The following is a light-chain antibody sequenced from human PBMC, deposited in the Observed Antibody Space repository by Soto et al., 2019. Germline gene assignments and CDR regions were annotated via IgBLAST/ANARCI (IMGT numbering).Light chain of an antibody. CDR3: SSYTTSSTQV. J-gene: IGLJ2*01. CDR1: SSDVGAYNY. V-gene: IGLV2-14*03. Sequence: QSALTQPASISGSPGQSIAISCTGTSSDVGAYNYVSWYQQHPGKAPKLMIFDVTNRPSGVSTRFSGSKSGDTASLTISGLQAEDEAYYYCSSYTTSSTQVFGGGTKLTVL. CDR2: DVT.